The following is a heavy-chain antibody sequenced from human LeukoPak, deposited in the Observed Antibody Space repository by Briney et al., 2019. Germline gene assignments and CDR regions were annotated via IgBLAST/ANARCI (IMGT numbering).Heavy chain of an antibody. CDR2: IFYSGST. D-gene: IGHD2-2*01. V-gene: IGHV4-59*01. Sequence: SETLSLTCTVSGGSISSYYWSWIRQPPGKGLEWIGYIFYSGSTKYNPSLKSRVTISVDTSKSQFSLKLSSVNAADTAVYYCAKSSLYCTSTSCSYYFDYWGQGTLVTVSS. CDR1: GGSISSYY. J-gene: IGHJ4*02. CDR3: AKSSLYCTSTSCSYYFDY.